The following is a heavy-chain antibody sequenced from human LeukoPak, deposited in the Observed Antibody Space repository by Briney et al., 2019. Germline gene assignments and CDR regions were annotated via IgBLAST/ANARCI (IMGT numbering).Heavy chain of an antibody. J-gene: IGHJ5*02. CDR3: ARDVGITVADSFDP. Sequence: ASVKVSCKASGYTFTSYGISWVRQAPGQGLEWMGWISAYNGNTNYAQKLQGRVTMTTDTSTSTAHMELRSLRSDDTAMYYCARDVGITVADSFDPWGQGTLVTVSS. CDR1: GYTFTSYG. CDR2: ISAYNGNT. D-gene: IGHD6-13*01. V-gene: IGHV1-18*01.